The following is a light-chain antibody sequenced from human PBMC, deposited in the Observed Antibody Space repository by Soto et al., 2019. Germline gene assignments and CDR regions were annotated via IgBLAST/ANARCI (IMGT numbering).Light chain of an antibody. V-gene: IGKV1-9*01. CDR3: QHPKWA. Sequence: IQLTQSPSSLSASVGDRVTITCRASQAISLYVAWYQQRPGRAPQLLIYAASALQTGVPSRFSGSGSGTDFTLTITNLQPADSGTYYCQHPKWAFGQGTTVEI. J-gene: IGKJ1*01. CDR1: QAISLY. CDR2: AAS.